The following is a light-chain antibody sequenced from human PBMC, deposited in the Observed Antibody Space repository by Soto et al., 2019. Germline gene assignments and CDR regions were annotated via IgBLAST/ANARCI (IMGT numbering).Light chain of an antibody. V-gene: IGLV1-44*01. CDR1: RSNIGSNN. CDR2: SND. CDR3: AAWDDSLNGVYV. Sequence: QSVLTQPPSASGTPGQRVTISCSGSRSNIGSNNVYWYQQLPGTAPKLLIYSNDKRPSGVPDRFSGSKSGTSASLAITGLQSEDEADYSCAAWDDSLNGVYVFGPGTKVTVL. J-gene: IGLJ1*01.